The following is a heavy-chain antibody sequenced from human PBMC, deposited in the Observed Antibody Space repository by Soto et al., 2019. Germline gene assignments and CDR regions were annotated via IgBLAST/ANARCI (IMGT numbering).Heavy chain of an antibody. CDR3: ARGLITFGGVVATDWFDP. CDR1: GDSISSGGYS. Sequence: TSETLSLTCAVSGDSISSGGYSWSWIRQPPGKGLEWIGYIYQSGSTYYKSSLKSRVTMSVDRSKNQFSLKLSSVTAADTAVYYCARGLITFGGVVATDWFDPWGQGTLVPVSS. V-gene: IGHV4-30-2*01. D-gene: IGHD3-16*02. J-gene: IGHJ5*02. CDR2: IYQSGST.